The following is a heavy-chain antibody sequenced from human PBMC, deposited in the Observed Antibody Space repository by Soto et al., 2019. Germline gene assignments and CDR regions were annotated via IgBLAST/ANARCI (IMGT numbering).Heavy chain of an antibody. J-gene: IGHJ4*02. Sequence: QVQLHQSGPGLVKPSQTLSVTCGISGDSVSSNSAAWNWLRQSPSRGLEWLGRTYYRTKWYNDYAVSLESRITLTPDTSKNHFSLQLNFVTPDDTAVYFCARGEQYSGRIFDYWCQGTLVTVSS. V-gene: IGHV6-1*01. CDR2: TYYRTKWYN. CDR3: ARGEQYSGRIFDY. CDR1: GDSVSSNSAA. D-gene: IGHD1-26*01.